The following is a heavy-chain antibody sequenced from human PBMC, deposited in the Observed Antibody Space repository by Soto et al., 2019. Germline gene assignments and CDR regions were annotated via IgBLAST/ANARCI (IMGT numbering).Heavy chain of an antibody. V-gene: IGHV3-48*01. CDR1: GFTFSGYA. CDR2: ISSSSSTI. Sequence: PGGSLRLSCAASGFTFSGYAMNWVRQAPGKGLEWVSYISSSSSTIHYADSVKGRFIISRDNAKNSLYLQMNSLRVEDTALYYCATYSNLDYYYYMDVWGKGTTVTVSS. CDR3: ATYSNLDYYYYMDV. D-gene: IGHD4-4*01. J-gene: IGHJ6*03.